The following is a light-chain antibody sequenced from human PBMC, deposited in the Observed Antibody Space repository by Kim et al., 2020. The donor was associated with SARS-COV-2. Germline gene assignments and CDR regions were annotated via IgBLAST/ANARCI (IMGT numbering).Light chain of an antibody. Sequence: STGTASVGDRVTLTCRASQSVSRWLAWYQQKPGKAPKLLIYDGSNLQSGVPSRFSGSGSGTEFTLTISSLQPDDFAIYYCQHRQTFGQGTKVDIK. CDR3: QHRQT. CDR1: QSVSRW. CDR2: DGS. V-gene: IGKV1-5*01. J-gene: IGKJ1*01.